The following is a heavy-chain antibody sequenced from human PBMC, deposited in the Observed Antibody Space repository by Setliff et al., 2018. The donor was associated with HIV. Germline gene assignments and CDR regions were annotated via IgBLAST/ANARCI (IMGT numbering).Heavy chain of an antibody. CDR2: IYASGNT. D-gene: IGHD3-10*01. Sequence: SETLSLTCTVSGGSISSGSHYWSWIRQPAGKGLEWIGQIYASGNTNYNPSLKSRVTMSVDTSKNQFSLKLSSVTAADTAVYYCARQITMVRGVYQPYYYYYMDVWGKGTTVTVSS. V-gene: IGHV4-61*09. CDR1: GGSISSGSHY. J-gene: IGHJ6*03. CDR3: ARQITMVRGVYQPYYYYYMDV.